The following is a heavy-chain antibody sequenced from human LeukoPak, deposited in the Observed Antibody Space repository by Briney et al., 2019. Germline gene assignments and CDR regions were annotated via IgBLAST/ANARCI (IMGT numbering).Heavy chain of an antibody. CDR1: GFTFSSYE. D-gene: IGHD1-1*01. CDR3: ARVPLRDWYDSWYFDL. J-gene: IGHJ2*01. Sequence: PGGSLRLSCAASGFTFSSYEMNWVRQAPGKGLEWVSYISSSGSTIYYADSVKGRFTISRDNAKNSLYLQMNSLRAEDTAVYYCARVPLRDWYDSWYFDLWGRGTLVTVSS. V-gene: IGHV3-48*03. CDR2: ISSSGSTI.